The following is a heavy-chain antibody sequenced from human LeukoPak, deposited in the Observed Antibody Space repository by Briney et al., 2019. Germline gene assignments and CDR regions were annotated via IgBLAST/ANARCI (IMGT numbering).Heavy chain of an antibody. Sequence: SETLSLTCTVSGGSISSHYWSWIRQPPGKGLEWIGDIYYSGSTNYNPSLKSRVTISLDTSKNQFSLRLSSVTAADTAVYYCARDDSSGYFTLGYWGQGTLVTVSS. D-gene: IGHD3-22*01. CDR3: ARDDSSGYFTLGY. CDR2: IYYSGST. CDR1: GGSISSHY. J-gene: IGHJ4*02. V-gene: IGHV4-59*11.